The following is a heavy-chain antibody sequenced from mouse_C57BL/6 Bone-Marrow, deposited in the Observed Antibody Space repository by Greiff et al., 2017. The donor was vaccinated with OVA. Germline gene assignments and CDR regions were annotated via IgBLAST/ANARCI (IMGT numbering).Heavy chain of an antibody. CDR3: ARDDYGLYYFDY. CDR1: GYSITSGYY. J-gene: IGHJ2*01. Sequence: EVKLMESGPGLVKPSQSLSLTCSVTGYSITSGYYWNWIRQFPGNKLEWMGYISYDGSNNYNPSLKNRISITRDTSKNQFFLKLNSVTTEDTATYDCARDDYGLYYFDYWGQGTTLTVSS. V-gene: IGHV3-6*01. D-gene: IGHD2-4*01. CDR2: ISYDGSN.